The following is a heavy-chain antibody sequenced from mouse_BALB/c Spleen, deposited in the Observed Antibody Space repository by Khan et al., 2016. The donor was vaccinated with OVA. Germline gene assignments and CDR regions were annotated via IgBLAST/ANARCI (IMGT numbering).Heavy chain of an antibody. CDR2: IRSKSNNYAT. J-gene: IGHJ4*01. CDR1: GFTFNTYA. D-gene: IGHD2-13*01. CDR3: VRPYGDYGYYAMDY. Sequence: EVQLVESGGGLVQPKGSLKLSCAASGFTFNTYAMTWVRQAPGNGLEWVARIRSKSNNYATYYAASVKDRFTISRDDSQSMLYLQMNNLKTEDTAMYYCVRPYGDYGYYAMDYWGQGTSVTVSS. V-gene: IGHV10-1*02.